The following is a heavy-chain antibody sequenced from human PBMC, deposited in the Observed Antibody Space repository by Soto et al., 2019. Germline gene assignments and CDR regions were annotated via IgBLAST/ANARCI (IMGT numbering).Heavy chain of an antibody. CDR1: GGSISSYY. V-gene: IGHV4-59*08. J-gene: IGHJ3*02. Sequence: SETLSLTWTVSGGSISSYYWSWIRQPPGKGLEWIGYIYYSGSTNYNPSLKSRVTISVDTSKNQFSLKLSSVTAADTAVYYCARRYGGAFDIWGQGTMVTVSS. D-gene: IGHD1-20*01. CDR2: IYYSGST. CDR3: ARRYGGAFDI.